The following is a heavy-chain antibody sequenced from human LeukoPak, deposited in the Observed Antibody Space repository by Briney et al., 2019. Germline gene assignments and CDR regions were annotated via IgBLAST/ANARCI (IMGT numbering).Heavy chain of an antibody. Sequence: GGSLRLSCAASGFTFTNAWMNWVRQAPGKGLEWVGRIKSKADGETIDYAAPVKGRFTFSRDDSKNMNSLKSEDTAVYYCPTLTSRGLSDSWGQGTLVTVSS. D-gene: IGHD1-20*01. CDR2: IKSKADGETI. V-gene: IGHV3-15*07. CDR3: PTLTSRGLSDS. CDR1: GFTFTNAW. J-gene: IGHJ4*02.